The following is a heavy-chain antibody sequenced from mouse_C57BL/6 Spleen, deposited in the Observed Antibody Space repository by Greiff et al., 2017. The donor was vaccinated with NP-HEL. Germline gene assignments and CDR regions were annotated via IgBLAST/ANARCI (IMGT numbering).Heavy chain of an antibody. J-gene: IGHJ3*01. CDR1: EYQFPSHD. CDR3: ARRSNHGWFAY. Sequence: EVKVVESGGGLVQPGESLKLSCESNEYQFPSHDMSWVRKTPEKRLELVAAINSDGGSTYYPDTMERRFIISRDNTKKTLYLQMSSLRSEDTALYYCARRSNHGWFAYWGQGTLVTVSA. CDR2: INSDGGST. D-gene: IGHD2-5*01. V-gene: IGHV5-2*01.